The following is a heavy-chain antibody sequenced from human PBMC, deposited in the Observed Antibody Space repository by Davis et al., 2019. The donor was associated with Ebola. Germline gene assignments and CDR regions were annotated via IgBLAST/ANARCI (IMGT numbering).Heavy chain of an antibody. Sequence: HTGGSLRLSCAASGFTLSSYWMHWVHQAPGKGLVWVARMNDAGSTTSYAGSVKGRFTISRDNAKNTLYLQMNNLGAEDTAIYYCAKDFGGHSDFWGQGTLVTVSS. V-gene: IGHV3-74*01. J-gene: IGHJ4*02. CDR3: AKDFGGHSDF. CDR1: GFTLSSYW. CDR2: MNDAGSTT. D-gene: IGHD3-10*01.